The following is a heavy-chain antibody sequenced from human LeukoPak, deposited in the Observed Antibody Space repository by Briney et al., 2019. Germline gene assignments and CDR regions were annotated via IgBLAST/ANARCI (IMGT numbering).Heavy chain of an antibody. D-gene: IGHD3-10*01. V-gene: IGHV4-34*01. J-gene: IGHJ6*04. CDR2: INHSGST. CDR1: GGSFSGYY. CDR3: ARDQITMVRGVSRYYYYYYGMDV. Sequence: SETQSLTCAVYGGSFSGYYWSWIRQPPGKGLEWIGEINHSGSTNYNPSLKSRVTISVDTSKNQFSLKLSSVTAADTAVYYCARDQITMVRGVSRYYYYYYGMDVWGKGTTVTVSS.